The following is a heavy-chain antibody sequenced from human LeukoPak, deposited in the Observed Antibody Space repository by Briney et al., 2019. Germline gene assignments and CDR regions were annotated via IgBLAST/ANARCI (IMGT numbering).Heavy chain of an antibody. J-gene: IGHJ5*02. Sequence: SETLSLTCAVYGGSFSGCSWSWIRQPPGKGLEWIGEINHSGSTNYNPSLKSRVTISVDTTKNQFSLKLSSVTTAETAVYYCARRRGGITMVRGVIVPSNWFDPWGQGTLVTVSS. V-gene: IGHV4-34*01. D-gene: IGHD3-10*01. CDR1: GGSFSGCS. CDR2: INHSGST. CDR3: ARRRGGITMVRGVIVPSNWFDP.